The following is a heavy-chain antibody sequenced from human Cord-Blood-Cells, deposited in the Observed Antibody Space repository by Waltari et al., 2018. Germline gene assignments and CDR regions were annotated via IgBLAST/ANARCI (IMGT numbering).Heavy chain of an antibody. Sequence: QVQLVQSGAEVKKPGASVKVSCKASGYTFTSYGISWVRQAPGQGIEWMGWISAYNGNTNYEKKLQCRCTMTTDTSTSTAYMELRSLRSDDTAVYYCARGGFSSTSCYTLNWFDPWGQATLVTVSS. J-gene: IGHJ5*02. CDR1: GYTFTSYG. D-gene: IGHD2-2*02. CDR2: ISAYNGNT. CDR3: ARGGFSSTSCYTLNWFDP. V-gene: IGHV1-18*01.